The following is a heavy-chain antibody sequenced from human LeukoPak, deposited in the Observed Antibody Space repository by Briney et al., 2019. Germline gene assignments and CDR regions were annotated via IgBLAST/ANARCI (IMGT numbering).Heavy chain of an antibody. J-gene: IGHJ4*02. CDR2: MNPNSGNT. D-gene: IGHD2-2*01. CDR1: GYTFTSYD. Sequence: ASVKVSCKASGYTFTSYDINWVRQATGQGLEWMGWMNPNSGNTGYAQKFRGRVTITRNTSISTAYMELSSLRSEDTAVYYCARGRGSTLPAAIWRGYYFDYWGQGTLVTVSS. V-gene: IGHV1-8*03. CDR3: ARGRGSTLPAAIWRGYYFDY.